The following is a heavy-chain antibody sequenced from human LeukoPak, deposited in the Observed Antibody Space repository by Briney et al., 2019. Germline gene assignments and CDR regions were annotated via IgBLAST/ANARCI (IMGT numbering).Heavy chain of an antibody. CDR2: IYYTGST. CDR1: GGSISSYY. V-gene: IGHV4-59*01. Sequence: SETLSLTCTVSGGSISSYYWSWIRQPPGKGLEWIGYIYYTGSTNYNPSLKSRVTISVDTSKNEFSLKLSSVTAADTAVYYCAREGSLYYYGTDVWGQGTTVTVSS. CDR3: AREGSLYYYGTDV. J-gene: IGHJ6*02.